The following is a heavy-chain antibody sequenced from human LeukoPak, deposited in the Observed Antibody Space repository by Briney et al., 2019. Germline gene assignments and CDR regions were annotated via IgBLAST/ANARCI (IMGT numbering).Heavy chain of an antibody. J-gene: IGHJ4*02. CDR1: GGSISGNY. CDR2: ISNSGST. Sequence: SETLSLTCSVSGGSISGNYWSWIRQPAGKGLEWIGRISNSGSTNYNPSLKSRVTMSVDTAKNQFSLKLSSVTAADTAVYYCARASRGSFYYFDYRGQGTLVTVSS. CDR3: ARASRGSFYYFDY. D-gene: IGHD3-22*01. V-gene: IGHV4-4*07.